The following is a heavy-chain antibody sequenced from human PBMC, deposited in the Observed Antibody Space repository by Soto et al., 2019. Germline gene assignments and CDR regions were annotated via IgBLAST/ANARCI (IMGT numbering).Heavy chain of an antibody. CDR3: AVGEGTGTPYFDY. Sequence: EVQLVESGGGLVKPGGSLRLSCAASGFTFSTYNMNWVRQAPGKGLEWVSSISSTSSYIYYADSVKGRFTISRDNAKNPLDLQRNSLRAEDTAVYYCAVGEGTGTPYFDYWGQGTLVTVSS. J-gene: IGHJ4*02. CDR2: ISSTSSYI. V-gene: IGHV3-21*01. CDR1: GFTFSTYN. D-gene: IGHD1-7*01.